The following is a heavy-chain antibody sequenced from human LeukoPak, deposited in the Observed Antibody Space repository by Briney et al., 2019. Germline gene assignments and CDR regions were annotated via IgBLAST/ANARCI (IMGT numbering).Heavy chain of an antibody. J-gene: IGHJ4*02. CDR3: AKHPSATGLWVVFDY. CDR1: GFTFSNSW. V-gene: IGHV3-7*03. Sequence: GGSLRLSCAASGFTFSNSWMTWVRQAPGKGLEWVANIKQDGSEKYYVDSVKGRFTISRDNAKNSLYLQMNSLRAEDTAVYYCAKHPSATGLWVVFDYWGQGTLVTVSS. D-gene: IGHD5-12*01. CDR2: IKQDGSEK.